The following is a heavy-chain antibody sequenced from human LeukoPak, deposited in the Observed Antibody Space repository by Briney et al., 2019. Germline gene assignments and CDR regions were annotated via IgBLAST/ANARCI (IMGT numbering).Heavy chain of an antibody. D-gene: IGHD3-16*01. V-gene: IGHV4-34*01. Sequence: SETLSLTCAVYGVSFSGYYWSWIRQPPGKGLEWIGEINHSGSTNYNPSLKSRVTISVATSKNQFSLKLSSVTAADTTVYYCAGGLPSRLRHPNRHFDYWGQGTLVTVSS. CDR2: INHSGST. CDR3: AGGLPSRLRHPNRHFDY. J-gene: IGHJ4*02. CDR1: GVSFSGYY.